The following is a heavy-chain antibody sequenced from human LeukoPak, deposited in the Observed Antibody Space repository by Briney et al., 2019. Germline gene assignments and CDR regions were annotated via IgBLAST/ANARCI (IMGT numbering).Heavy chain of an antibody. CDR3: ARLSSYYYDSSLDP. D-gene: IGHD3-22*01. J-gene: IGHJ5*02. CDR2: INHSGST. V-gene: IGHV4-34*01. CDR1: GGSFSGYY. Sequence: PSETLSLTCAVYGGSFSGYYWSWIRQPPGKGLEWIGEINHSGSTNYNPSLKCRVTISVDTSKNQFSLKLSSVTAADTAVYYCARLSSYYYDSSLDPWGQGTLVTVSS.